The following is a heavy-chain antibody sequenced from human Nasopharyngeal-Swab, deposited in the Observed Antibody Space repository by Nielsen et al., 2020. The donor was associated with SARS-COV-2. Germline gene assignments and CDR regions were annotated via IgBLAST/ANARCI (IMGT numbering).Heavy chain of an antibody. D-gene: IGHD3-16*01. V-gene: IGHV3-21*01. Sequence: GGSLRLSCAASGLTFSTYSMNWVRQAPGKGLEWVSSISSSSTYIYYADSVKGRFTISRDNAKNSLYLQMNSLRAEDTAVYYCARQNFQTGGASYGMDVWGHGTTVTVSS. CDR3: ARQNFQTGGASYGMDV. CDR2: ISSSSTYI. CDR1: GLTFSTYS. J-gene: IGHJ6*02.